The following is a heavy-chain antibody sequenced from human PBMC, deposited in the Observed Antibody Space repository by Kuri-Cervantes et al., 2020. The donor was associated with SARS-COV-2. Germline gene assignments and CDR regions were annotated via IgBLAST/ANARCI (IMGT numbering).Heavy chain of an antibody. CDR2: IYYSGST. D-gene: IGHD2-2*01. CDR3: ARGRPPIYLGYCSSTSCHRYYFDY. Sequence: SETLSLTCTVSGGSISSGDYYWSWIRQPPGKGLEWIGYIYYSGSTYYNPSLKSRVTISVDTSKNQFSLKLSSVTAADTAVYYCARGRPPIYLGYCSSTSCHRYYFDYWGQGTLVTVSS. CDR1: GGSISSGDYY. V-gene: IGHV4-30-4*08. J-gene: IGHJ4*02.